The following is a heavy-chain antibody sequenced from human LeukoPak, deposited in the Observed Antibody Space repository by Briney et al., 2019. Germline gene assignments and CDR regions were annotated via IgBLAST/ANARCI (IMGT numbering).Heavy chain of an antibody. CDR2: IDSGVST. CDR3: ARGPRNHYYDSSGLLHY. D-gene: IGHD3-22*01. Sequence: GGSLRLFCAASGFTVSINYMRLVRQARGKGLEFVSVIDSGVSTYYADSVKGRFTIPRDNSKNTLYLQMTSLRAEDPAVYYCARGPRNHYYDSSGLLHYWGQGPLVTVSS. J-gene: IGHJ4*02. CDR1: GFTVSINY. V-gene: IGHV3-53*01.